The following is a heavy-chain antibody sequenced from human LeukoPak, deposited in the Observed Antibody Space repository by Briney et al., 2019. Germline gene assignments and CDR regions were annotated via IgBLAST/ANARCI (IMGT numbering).Heavy chain of an antibody. D-gene: IGHD6-19*01. CDR2: ISYDGSNK. CDR1: GFTFSSYG. Sequence: GGSLRLSCAASGFTFSSYGMHWVRQAPGKGLEWVAVISYDGSNKYYADSVKGRFTISRDNSKNTLYLQMNSLRAEDTAVYYCAKDALRSLPSIAVAGIVAGFDYWGQGTLVTVSS. V-gene: IGHV3-30*18. J-gene: IGHJ4*02. CDR3: AKDALRSLPSIAVAGIVAGFDY.